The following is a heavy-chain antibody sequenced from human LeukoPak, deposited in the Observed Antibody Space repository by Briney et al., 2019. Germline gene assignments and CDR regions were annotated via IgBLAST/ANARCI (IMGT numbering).Heavy chain of an antibody. CDR1: GGTFSSYA. Sequence: SVKVSCKASGGTFSSYAISWVRQAPGQGLEWMGGIIPIFGTANYAQKFQGRVTITADESTSTAYRELSSLRSEDTAFYYCAGDRRGYYDSSGYYYWGQGTLVTVSS. V-gene: IGHV1-69*13. D-gene: IGHD3-22*01. CDR3: AGDRRGYYDSSGYYY. CDR2: IIPIFGTA. J-gene: IGHJ4*02.